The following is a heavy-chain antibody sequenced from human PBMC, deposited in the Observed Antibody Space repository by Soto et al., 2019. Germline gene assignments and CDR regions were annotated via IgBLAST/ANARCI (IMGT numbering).Heavy chain of an antibody. D-gene: IGHD6-19*01. Sequence: EVQLVESGGGLVKPGGSLRLSCAASGFTFSNVWMNWVRQATGKGLEWVGRIKSKTDGGTTDYTAPVKGRFTISRDDSKNTLYLQMISLKAADTAVYYCTPLALKYSSGWYEFSDWGQGTLVTVSS. CDR1: GFTFSNVW. CDR3: TPLALKYSSGWYEFSD. CDR2: IKSKTDGGTT. V-gene: IGHV3-15*07. J-gene: IGHJ4*02.